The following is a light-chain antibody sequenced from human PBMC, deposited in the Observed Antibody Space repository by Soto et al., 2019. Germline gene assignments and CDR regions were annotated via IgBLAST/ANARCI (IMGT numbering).Light chain of an antibody. CDR2: AAS. V-gene: IGKV1-6*01. CDR3: LQDNTYPWT. CDR1: QDIRSD. Sequence: AIQVTQSPSSLSASVGDRVTISCRASQDIRSDLCWYQQEPGKAPKMLIFAASNLQSGVPSRFSGNASGTTFTLTISSLQHEDVATYYSLQDNTYPWTFGQGTKVDIK. J-gene: IGKJ1*01.